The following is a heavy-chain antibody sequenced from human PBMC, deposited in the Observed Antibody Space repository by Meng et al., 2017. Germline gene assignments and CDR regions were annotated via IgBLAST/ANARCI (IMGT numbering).Heavy chain of an antibody. J-gene: IGHJ3*02. D-gene: IGHD6-13*01. CDR3: AKEGPRAGYSSSWYPLVGALDI. CDR1: GFTFDDYA. V-gene: IGHV3-9*01. Sequence: SLKISCAASGFTFDDYAMHWVRQAPGKGLEWVSGISWNSGSIGYADSVKGRFTISRDNAKNSLYLQMNSLRAEDTALYYCAKEGPRAGYSSSWYPLVGALDIWGQGTMVTVSS. CDR2: ISWNSGSI.